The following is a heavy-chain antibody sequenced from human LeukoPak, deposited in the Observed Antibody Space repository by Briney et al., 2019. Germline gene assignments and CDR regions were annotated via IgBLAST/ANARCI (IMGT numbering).Heavy chain of an antibody. CDR1: GFTFGDYA. CDR3: TRPKGIITKDQGLEGYCFDY. CDR2: IRGKAYGGTT. J-gene: IGHJ4*02. Sequence: GGSLRLSCTASGFTFGDYAMSWVRQAPGKGLEWVGFIRGKAYGGTTEYAASVKGRFTISRDDSKSIAYLQMNSLKTEDTAVYYCTRPKGIITKDQGLEGYCFDYWGQGTLVTVSS. V-gene: IGHV3-49*04.